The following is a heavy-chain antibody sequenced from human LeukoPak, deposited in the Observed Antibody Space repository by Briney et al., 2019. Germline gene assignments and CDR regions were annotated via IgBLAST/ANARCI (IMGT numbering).Heavy chain of an antibody. CDR3: ARELGDRDYDILTGYYLDY. Sequence: GGSLRLSCAASGFTFSSYGMHWVRQAPGKGLEWVAVISYDGSNKYYADSVKGRFTISRDNSKNTLYLQMNSLRAEDTAVYYCARELGDRDYDILTGYYLDYWGQGTLVTVSS. CDR1: GFTFSSYG. J-gene: IGHJ4*02. V-gene: IGHV3-30*03. D-gene: IGHD3-9*01. CDR2: ISYDGSNK.